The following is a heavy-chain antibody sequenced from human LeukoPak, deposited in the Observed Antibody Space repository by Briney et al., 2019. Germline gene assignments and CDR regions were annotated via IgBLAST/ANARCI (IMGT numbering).Heavy chain of an antibody. CDR1: GGSISSSSGNC. V-gene: IGHV4-4*02. CDR2: IYHSGST. D-gene: IGHD3-10*01. Sequence: SETLSLTCAVSGGSISSSSGNCWTWVRQPPGKGLEWIGEIYHSGSTNYNPSLKSRVTISVDTSKNQFSLKLSSVTAADTAVYYCASSLRAGALSFFDYWGQGTLVTVSS. CDR3: ASSLRAGALSFFDY. J-gene: IGHJ4*02.